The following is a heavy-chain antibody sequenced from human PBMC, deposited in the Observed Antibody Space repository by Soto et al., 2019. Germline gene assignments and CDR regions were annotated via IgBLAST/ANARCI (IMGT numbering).Heavy chain of an antibody. CDR1: GFTFSSYS. D-gene: IGHD6-19*01. V-gene: IGHV3-21*01. CDR2: ISSSSSYI. J-gene: IGHJ4*02. Sequence: EVQLVESGGGLVKPGGSLRLSCAASGFTFSSYSMNWVRQAPGKGLEWVSSISSSSSYIYYADSVKGRFTISRDNAKNSLYLQMNSLRAEDTAVYYCARDSASSGWYSYDDPYYFDYWGQGTLVTVSS. CDR3: ARDSASSGWYSYDDPYYFDY.